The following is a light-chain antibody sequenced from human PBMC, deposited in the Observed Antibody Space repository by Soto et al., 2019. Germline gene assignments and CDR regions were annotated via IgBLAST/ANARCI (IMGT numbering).Light chain of an antibody. CDR3: SSFTSTITLVV. CDR1: SSDVGDYDF. V-gene: IGLV2-14*01. CDR2: EVS. Sequence: QSALTQPASVSGSPGQSITISCTGSSSDVGDYDFVSWYQQHPGKAPKLIIYEVSDRPSGVSNRFSGSKSGNTASLTISGLQAEDDAHYYCSSFTSTITLVVFGGGTKLTVL. J-gene: IGLJ2*01.